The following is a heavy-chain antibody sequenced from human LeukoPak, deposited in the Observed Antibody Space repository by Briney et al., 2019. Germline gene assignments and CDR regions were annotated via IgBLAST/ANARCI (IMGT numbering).Heavy chain of an antibody. V-gene: IGHV3-48*04. J-gene: IGHJ4*02. CDR1: GFTFSSYS. CDR2: ITTSGRTI. Sequence: GGSLRLSCAASGFTFSSYSMNWVRQAPGKGLEWVSYITTSGRTIHYADSVKGRFTISRDNAKNSVFLQMSSLRAEDTAVYYCARGSTSWYYFDYWGQGSLVTVSS. D-gene: IGHD2-2*01. CDR3: ARGSTSWYYFDY.